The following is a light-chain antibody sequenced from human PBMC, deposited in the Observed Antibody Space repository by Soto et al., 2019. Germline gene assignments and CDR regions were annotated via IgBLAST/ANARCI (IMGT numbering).Light chain of an antibody. J-gene: IGKJ1*01. Sequence: DMQMTQSPSSLSASVGDRVTITCRASQYISTYLNWYQQKPGKAPKLLIYAASSLQSGVPSRFSGSGSGTDFTLTISSLQPDDFATYYCQQYNSYPWTFGQGTKVEIK. CDR2: AAS. V-gene: IGKV1-39*01. CDR1: QYISTY. CDR3: QQYNSYPWT.